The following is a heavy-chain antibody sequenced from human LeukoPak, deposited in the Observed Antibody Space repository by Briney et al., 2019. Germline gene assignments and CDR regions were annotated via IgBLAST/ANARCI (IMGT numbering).Heavy chain of an antibody. J-gene: IGHJ6*03. Sequence: KPSETLSLTCTVSGGSISSGSYYWSWIRQPAGKGLEWIGRIYTSGSTNYNPSLKSRVTISVDTSKNQFSLKLSSVTAADTAVYYCARTTVTPSDYYYYMDVWGKGTTVTVSS. CDR1: GGSISSGSYY. CDR3: ARTTVTPSDYYYYMDV. CDR2: IYTSGST. V-gene: IGHV4-61*02. D-gene: IGHD4-17*01.